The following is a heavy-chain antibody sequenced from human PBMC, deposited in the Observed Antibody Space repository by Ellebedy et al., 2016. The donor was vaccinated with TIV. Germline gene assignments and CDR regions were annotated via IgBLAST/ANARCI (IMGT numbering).Heavy chain of an antibody. CDR2: IDPRSGGT. Sequence: ASVKVSCKASGYTLTDDYVHWVRQAPGQGLEWMGCIDPRSGGTEYEQKFRGRVTITADELTSTAYMELSSLRSEDTAMYYCARAAGYSSGWYRYWGQGTQVTVSS. J-gene: IGHJ4*02. CDR3: ARAAGYSSGWYRY. CDR1: GYTLTDDY. V-gene: IGHV1-2*02. D-gene: IGHD6-19*01.